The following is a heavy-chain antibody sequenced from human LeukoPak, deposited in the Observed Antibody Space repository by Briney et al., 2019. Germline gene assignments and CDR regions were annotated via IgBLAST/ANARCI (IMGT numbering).Heavy chain of an antibody. J-gene: IGHJ6*02. CDR2: IYHSGGT. CDR1: GGSISSTNYY. D-gene: IGHD2-21*02. Sequence: SETLSLTCTVSGGSISSTNYYWGWIRQPPGKGLEWLGYIYHSGGTNYNPSLKSRLTISVDTSKNEFSLNLSSVTAADTAVYYCASGYCGGDCFRGLDVWGQGTTVTVSS. V-gene: IGHV4-61*05. CDR3: ASGYCGGDCFRGLDV.